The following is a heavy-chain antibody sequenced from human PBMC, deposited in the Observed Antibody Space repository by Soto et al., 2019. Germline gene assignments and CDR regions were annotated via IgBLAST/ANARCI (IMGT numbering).Heavy chain of an antibody. CDR3: ARSGLGDFCSGYYALGDYYYYYYSMDV. J-gene: IGHJ6*02. CDR1: GYSFTSYW. Sequence: GAALKISCKGSGYSFTSYWIGWVRQMPGKGLEWMGIIYPGDSDTRSSPSFQGQVTISADKSISTAYLQWSSLKTSDTAMYYCARSGLGDFCSGYYALGDYYYYYYSMDVWGQGTTVTVSS. CDR2: IYPGDSDT. V-gene: IGHV5-51*01. D-gene: IGHD3-3*01.